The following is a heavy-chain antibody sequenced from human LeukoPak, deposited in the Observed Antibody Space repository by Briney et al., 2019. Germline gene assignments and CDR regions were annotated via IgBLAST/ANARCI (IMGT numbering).Heavy chain of an antibody. J-gene: IGHJ4*02. CDR3: ARDRITRKLGVAFGY. CDR2: ISYDGSNK. Sequence: GGSLRLSCAASGFTFSSYAMHWVRQAPGKGLEWVAVISYDGSNKYYADSVKGRFTISRDNSKNTLYLQMNSLRAEDTAVYYCARDRITRKLGVAFGYWGQGTLVTVSS. V-gene: IGHV3-30-3*01. CDR1: GFTFSSYA. D-gene: IGHD2-15*01.